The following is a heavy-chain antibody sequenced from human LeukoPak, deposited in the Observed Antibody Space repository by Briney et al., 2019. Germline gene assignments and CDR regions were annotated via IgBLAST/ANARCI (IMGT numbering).Heavy chain of an antibody. CDR2: IWYDGTNQ. J-gene: IGHJ6*03. D-gene: IGHD2-21*01. V-gene: IGHV3-33*01. CDR3: ARAGIVGLFYYYMDV. CDR1: GFTFSSRG. Sequence: PGRSLRLSCAASGFTFSSRGMHWVRQAPGRGLEWVALIWYDGTNQYYADSVKGRFTISRDNSKNTLCLQMDSLRAEDTAVYYCARAGIVGLFYYYMDVWGKGTTVTVSS.